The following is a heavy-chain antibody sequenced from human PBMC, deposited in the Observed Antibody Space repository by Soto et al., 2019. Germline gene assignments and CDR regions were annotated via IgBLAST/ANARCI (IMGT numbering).Heavy chain of an antibody. D-gene: IGHD5-12*01. J-gene: IGHJ6*03. CDR3: ARNGYSGYGPYYYYYYMDV. V-gene: IGHV1-69*02. CDR2: IIPILGIA. CDR1: GGTFSSYT. Sequence: ASVKVSCKASGGTFSSYTISWVRQAPGQGLEWMGRIIPILGIANCAQKFQGRVTITADKSTSTAYMELSSLRSEDTAVYYCARNGYSGYGPYYYYYYMDVWGKGTTVTVSS.